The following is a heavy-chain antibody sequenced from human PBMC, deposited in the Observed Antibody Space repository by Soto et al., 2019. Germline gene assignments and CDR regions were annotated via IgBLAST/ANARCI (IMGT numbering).Heavy chain of an antibody. V-gene: IGHV3-15*01. Sequence: EVQLVESGGGLVKPGGSLRLSCAASEFTFSNAWMSWVRQAPGKGLEWVGRIKSKTDGGTTDYAAPVKGRFTISRDDSKNTLYLQMNSLKTEDTAVYYCTTEGPGYCSGGSCYAIDYWGQGTLVTVSS. CDR1: EFTFSNAW. J-gene: IGHJ4*02. CDR3: TTEGPGYCSGGSCYAIDY. CDR2: IKSKTDGGTT. D-gene: IGHD2-15*01.